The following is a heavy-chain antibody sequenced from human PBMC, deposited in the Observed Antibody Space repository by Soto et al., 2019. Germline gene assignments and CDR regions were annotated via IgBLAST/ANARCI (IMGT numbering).Heavy chain of an antibody. CDR1: GFTFSSYA. CDR2: ISYDGSNK. J-gene: IGHJ6*02. Sequence: GGSLRLSCAASGFTFSSYAMHWVRQAPGKGLEWVAVISYDGSNKYYADSVKGRFTISRDNSKNTLYLQMNSLRAEDTAVYYCARELYDFWSGYYCYYGMDVCGQGTTVAVYS. CDR3: ARELYDFWSGYYCYYGMDV. V-gene: IGHV3-30-3*01. D-gene: IGHD3-3*01.